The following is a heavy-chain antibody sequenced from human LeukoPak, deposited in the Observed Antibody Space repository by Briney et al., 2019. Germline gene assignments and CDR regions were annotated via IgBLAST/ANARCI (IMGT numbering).Heavy chain of an antibody. CDR1: GFTFDDYA. CDR3: ARETSRSGYSSSWGIDY. V-gene: IGHV3-74*01. D-gene: IGHD6-13*01. CDR2: INSDGSST. Sequence: GGSLRLSCAASGFTFDDYAMHWVRQAPGKGLVWVSRINSDGSSTSYADSVKGRFTISRDNAKNTLYLQMNSLRAEDTAVYYCARETSRSGYSSSWGIDYWGQGTLVTVSS. J-gene: IGHJ4*02.